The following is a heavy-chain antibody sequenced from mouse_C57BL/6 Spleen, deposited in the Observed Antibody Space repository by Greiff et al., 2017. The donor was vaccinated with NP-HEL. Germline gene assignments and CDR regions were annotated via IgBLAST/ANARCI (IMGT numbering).Heavy chain of an antibody. Sequence: QVQLQQPGAELVRPGSSVKLSCKASGYTFTSYWMDWVKQRPGQGLEWIGNIYPSDSETHYNQKFKDKATLTVDKSSSTAYMQLSSLTSEDSAVYYCARLDSWDRGLGYWGQGTTLTVSS. CDR3: ARLDSWDRGLGY. CDR2: IYPSDSET. D-gene: IGHD4-1*01. V-gene: IGHV1-61*01. CDR1: GYTFTSYW. J-gene: IGHJ2*01.